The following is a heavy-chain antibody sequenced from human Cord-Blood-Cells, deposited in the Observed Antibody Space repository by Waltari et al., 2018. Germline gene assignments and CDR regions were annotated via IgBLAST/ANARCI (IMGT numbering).Heavy chain of an antibody. CDR3: ARSRGYSYGDAFDI. CDR1: GFTFRINS. D-gene: IGHD5-18*01. V-gene: IGHV3-53*01. CDR2: IYSGGST. Sequence: EVQLVESGGGLIQPGGSLGLSCAASGFTFRINSRGWVGQAPGKGLEWVAVIYSGGSTYYADSVKGRFTISRDNSKNTLYLQMNSLRAEDTAVYYCARSRGYSYGDAFDIWGQGTMVTVSS. J-gene: IGHJ3*02.